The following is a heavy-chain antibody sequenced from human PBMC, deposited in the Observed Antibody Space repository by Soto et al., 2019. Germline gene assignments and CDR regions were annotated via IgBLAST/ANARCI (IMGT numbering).Heavy chain of an antibody. CDR2: IYHSETT. CDR3: ARYHDYGDYGYFDS. Sequence: SETLSLTCTVSGSSVSSGIYYWTWIRQPLGKGLEWIGYIYHSETTNYNASLRSRVTISVDTSKNQFSLRLTSVTAADTAVYYCARYHDYGDYGYFDSWGQGTLVTVSS. D-gene: IGHD4-17*01. J-gene: IGHJ4*02. CDR1: GSSVSSGIYY. V-gene: IGHV4-61*01.